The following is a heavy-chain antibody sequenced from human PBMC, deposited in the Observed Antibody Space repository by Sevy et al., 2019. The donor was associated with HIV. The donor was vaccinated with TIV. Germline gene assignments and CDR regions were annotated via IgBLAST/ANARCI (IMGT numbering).Heavy chain of an antibody. D-gene: IGHD2-2*01. Sequence: GGSLRLSCAASGFTFSSYAMSWVRQAPGKGLEWVSAISGSGGSTYYANSVKGRVTISRDNPKNTLYLQMNSLRAEDTAVYYCAKDLAIYCSSTSCYGADWFDPWGQGTLVTVSS. CDR2: ISGSGGST. CDR3: AKDLAIYCSSTSCYGADWFDP. J-gene: IGHJ5*02. CDR1: GFTFSSYA. V-gene: IGHV3-23*01.